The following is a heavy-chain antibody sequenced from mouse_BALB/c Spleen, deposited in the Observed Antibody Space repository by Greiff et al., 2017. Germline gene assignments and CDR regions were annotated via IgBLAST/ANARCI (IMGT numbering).Heavy chain of an antibody. CDR2: ISSGSSTI. Sequence: DVQLVESGGGLVQPGGSRKLSCAASGFTFSSFGMHWVRQAPEKGLEWVAYISSGSSTIYYADTVKGRFTISRDNPKNTLFLQMTSLRSEDTAMYYCARSGVRLYAMDYWGQGTSVTVSS. CDR1: GFTFSSFG. D-gene: IGHD2-14*01. CDR3: ARSGVRLYAMDY. V-gene: IGHV5-17*02. J-gene: IGHJ4*01.